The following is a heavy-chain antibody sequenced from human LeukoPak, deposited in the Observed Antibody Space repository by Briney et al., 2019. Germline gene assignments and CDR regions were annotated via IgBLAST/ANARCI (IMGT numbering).Heavy chain of an antibody. CDR3: ARGAGSGSNWVRGYFDY. CDR2: IIHDETAS. D-gene: IGHD3-10*01. Sequence: PGGSLRLSCAASGFTYWIHWVRQAPGKGLVWVARIIHDETASDYADSVKGRFTISRDNSKSTLYLQMNSLRAEDTAVYYCARGAGSGSNWVRGYFDYWGQGTLVTVSS. V-gene: IGHV3-74*01. CDR1: GFTYW. J-gene: IGHJ4*02.